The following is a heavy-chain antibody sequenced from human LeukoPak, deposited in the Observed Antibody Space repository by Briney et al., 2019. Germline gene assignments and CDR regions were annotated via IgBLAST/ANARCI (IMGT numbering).Heavy chain of an antibody. J-gene: IGHJ4*02. CDR2: IYYSGST. CDR3: AISVNSGYDDN. V-gene: IGHV4-59*08. Sequence: SETQSLTCTVSGGSISSYYWSWIRQPPGKGLEWIGYIYYSGSTNYNPSLKSRVTISVDTSKNQFSLKLSSVTAADTAVYYCAISVNSGYDDNWGQGTLVTVSS. CDR1: GGSISSYY. D-gene: IGHD5-12*01.